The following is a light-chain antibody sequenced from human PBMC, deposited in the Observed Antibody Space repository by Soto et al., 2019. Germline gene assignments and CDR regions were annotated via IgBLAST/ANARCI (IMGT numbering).Light chain of an antibody. J-gene: IGKJ2*01. Sequence: DTQMTQSPSSLSASVGDRVTITCRTSQNIDNYLNWYQQTPGKAPKLLIYAASNLQSGVPSRFCGSGSGTDCTITSNNVPPEDFAIYYCQQSYSTRMNNFGRGTKLEI. CDR3: QQSYSTRMNN. CDR2: AAS. V-gene: IGKV1-39*01. CDR1: QNIDNY.